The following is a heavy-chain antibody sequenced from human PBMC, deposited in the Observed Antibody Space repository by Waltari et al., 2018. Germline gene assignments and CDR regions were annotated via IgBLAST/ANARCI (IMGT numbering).Heavy chain of an antibody. Sequence: QVQLQQWGAGLLKPSETLSLTCAVYGGSFSGYYWSWIRQPPGKVQDGIGEINLSRTSNHNPTLKRHVTISVAPSKNRFSLQLSSVTAADTAVYYCARGGMSARTFGYWGQGTLVTVSS. CDR2: INLSRTS. CDR1: GGSFSGYY. CDR3: ARGGMSARTFGY. V-gene: IGHV4-34*01. J-gene: IGHJ4*02. D-gene: IGHD6-6*01.